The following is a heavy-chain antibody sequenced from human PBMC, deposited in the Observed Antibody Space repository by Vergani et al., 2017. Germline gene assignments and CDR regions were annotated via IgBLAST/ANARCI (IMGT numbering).Heavy chain of an antibody. D-gene: IGHD3-22*01. J-gene: IGHJ4*02. CDR3: ARGRLNYYDSSGYRKRTKNIFDY. V-gene: IGHV3-21*05. CDR1: GFTFSSYS. CDR2: ISSSSSYI. Sequence: EVQLVESGGGLVQPGGSLRLSCAASGFTFSSYSMNWVRQAPGKGLEWVSYISSSSSYIYYADSVKGRFTISRDNAKNSLYLQMNSLRAEDTAVYYCARGRLNYYDSSGYRKRTKNIFDYWGQGTLVTVSS.